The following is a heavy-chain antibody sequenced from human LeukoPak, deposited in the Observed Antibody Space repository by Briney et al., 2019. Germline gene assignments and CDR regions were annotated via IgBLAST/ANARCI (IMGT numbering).Heavy chain of an antibody. Sequence: GGSLRLSCGVSGFSFKSYSMNWVRQAPGKGLEWVASILGSGSEMFYADSVKGRFIISRDNSRNTLYLQMNSLRVEDTAVYYCAKGGNSGNYWGQGTLVTVSS. CDR3: AKGGNSGNY. V-gene: IGHV3-21*04. J-gene: IGHJ4*02. CDR1: GFSFKSYS. D-gene: IGHD4-23*01. CDR2: ILGSGSEM.